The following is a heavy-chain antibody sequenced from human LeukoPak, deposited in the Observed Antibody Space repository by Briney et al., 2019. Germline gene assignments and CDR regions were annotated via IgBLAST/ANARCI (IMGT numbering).Heavy chain of an antibody. D-gene: IGHD1-26*01. Sequence: GGSLRLSCAASGFTVSSNYMSWVRQAPGKGLEWVSVIYSGGSTYYADSVKGRFTISRDNAKNSLYLQMNSLRAEDTAVYYCARDQVGTTGYYYFHYWGQGTLVTVSS. CDR3: ARDQVGTTGYYYFHY. J-gene: IGHJ4*02. V-gene: IGHV3-66*01. CDR1: GFTVSSNY. CDR2: IYSGGST.